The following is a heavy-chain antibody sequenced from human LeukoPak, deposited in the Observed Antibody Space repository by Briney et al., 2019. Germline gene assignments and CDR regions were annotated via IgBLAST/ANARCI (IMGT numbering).Heavy chain of an antibody. V-gene: IGHV3-7*01. CDR2: IKSDASEE. Sequence: GGSLRLSCVASGFMFDRYWMSWVRQAPGKGLEWVANIKSDASEEKYLDSVMGRFKVSRDNAEDSLFLQMNSLRAEDTAVYFCARQPQHEASFDYWGQGALVAVSS. CDR1: GFMFDRYW. J-gene: IGHJ4*02. CDR3: ARQPQHEASFDY.